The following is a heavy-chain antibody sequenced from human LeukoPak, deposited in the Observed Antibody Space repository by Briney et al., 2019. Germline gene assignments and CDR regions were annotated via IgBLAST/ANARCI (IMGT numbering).Heavy chain of an antibody. Sequence: PGGSLRLSCAASGCTFSSYSMNWVRQAPGKGLEWVSSISSSSSYIYYADSVKGRFTISRDNAKNSLYLQMNSLRAEDTAVYYCARENCSGGSCRLNDYWGQGTLVTVSS. CDR2: ISSSSSYI. CDR1: GCTFSSYS. V-gene: IGHV3-21*01. CDR3: ARENCSGGSCRLNDY. D-gene: IGHD2-15*01. J-gene: IGHJ4*02.